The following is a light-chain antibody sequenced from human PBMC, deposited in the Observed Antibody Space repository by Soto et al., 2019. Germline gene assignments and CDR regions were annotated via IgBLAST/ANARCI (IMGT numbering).Light chain of an antibody. CDR1: QSVSNSN. CDR2: GAS. CDR3: HQYGGSPIT. V-gene: IGKV3-20*01. Sequence: NVFPPPPRTLSLSPGESATLSCRASQSVSNSNVAWYQLKDGQVPRLVIYGASSRATDIPDRFSGSGSGTDFTLTISRLEPEDFALYNCHQYGGSPITFGQGTRLEIK. J-gene: IGKJ5*01.